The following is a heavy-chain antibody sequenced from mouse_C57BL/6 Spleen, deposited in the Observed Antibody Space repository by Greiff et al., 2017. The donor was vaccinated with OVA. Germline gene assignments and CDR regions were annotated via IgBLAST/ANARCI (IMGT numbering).Heavy chain of an antibody. J-gene: IGHJ4*01. Sequence: QVHVKQSGAELVKPGASVKLSCKASGYTFTSYWMHWVKQRPGRGLEWIGRIDPNSGGTKYNEKFKSKATLTVDKPSSTAYMQLSSLTSEDSAVYYCARSQSLLREAMDYWGQGTSVTVSS. D-gene: IGHD1-1*01. CDR2: IDPNSGGT. CDR3: ARSQSLLREAMDY. CDR1: GYTFTSYW. V-gene: IGHV1-72*01.